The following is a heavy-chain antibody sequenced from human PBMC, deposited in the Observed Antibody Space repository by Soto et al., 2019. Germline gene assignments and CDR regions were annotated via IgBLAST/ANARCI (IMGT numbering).Heavy chain of an antibody. CDR2: IYYSGST. CDR1: GCSISSGGYY. V-gene: IGHV4-31*03. J-gene: IGHJ4*02. Sequence: TLSLTCTVSGCSISSGGYYWSWIRQHPGKGLEWIGYIYYSGSTYYNPSLKSRVTISVDTSKNQFSLKLSSVTAADTAVYYCARGGSYYRTIDYWGQGTLVTVSS. CDR3: ARGGSYYRTIDY. D-gene: IGHD3-10*01.